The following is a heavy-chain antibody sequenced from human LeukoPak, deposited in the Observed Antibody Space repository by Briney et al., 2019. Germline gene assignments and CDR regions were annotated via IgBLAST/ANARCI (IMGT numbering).Heavy chain of an antibody. J-gene: IGHJ5*02. V-gene: IGHV4-39*07. CDR3: ARGRRYFDWLLPMNNWFDP. CDR1: GGSISSSSYY. D-gene: IGHD3-9*01. CDR2: IYYSGST. Sequence: PSETLSLTCTVSGGSISSSSYYWGWIRQPPGKGLEWIGSIYYSGSTNYNPSLKSRVTISVDTSKNQFSLKLSSVTAADTAVYYCARGRRYFDWLLPMNNWFDPWGQGTLVTVSS.